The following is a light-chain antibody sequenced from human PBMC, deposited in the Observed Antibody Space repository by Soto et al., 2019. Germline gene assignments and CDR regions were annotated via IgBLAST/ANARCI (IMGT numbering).Light chain of an antibody. J-gene: IGKJ1*01. Sequence: EISMTRFPAILSASPGGGATLSCRAAQDVTTNFAWYQLRRGQPPRLLIYDISTRATGVPARFSGSGSGTEFTLTISRLEPEDFAVYYCQQYGSSPWTFGQGTKVDI. CDR2: DIS. CDR3: QQYGSSPWT. V-gene: IGKV3-15*01. CDR1: QDVTTN.